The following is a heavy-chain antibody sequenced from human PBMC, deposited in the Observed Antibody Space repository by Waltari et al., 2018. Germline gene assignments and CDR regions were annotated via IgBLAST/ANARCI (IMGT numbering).Heavy chain of an antibody. CDR3: AISTPGVAVALDY. J-gene: IGHJ4*02. Sequence: QVQLQESGPGLVKPSETLSLTCTVSGGSISAYYWSWIRQPPGQGLEWIGYVYNTGGNNYNHSLMSRLSVSVDTSKNQGALNLNSVTAADTARYFCAISTPGVAVALDYWGQGIPVTVSS. CDR2: VYNTGGN. V-gene: IGHV4-59*01. CDR1: GGSISAYY. D-gene: IGHD6-19*01.